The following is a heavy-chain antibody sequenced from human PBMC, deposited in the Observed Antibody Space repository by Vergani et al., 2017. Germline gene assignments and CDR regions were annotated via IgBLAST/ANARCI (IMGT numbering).Heavy chain of an antibody. D-gene: IGHD6-19*01. CDR3: ASDTHSGERADR. Sequence: QVQLQESGPGLVKSSETLSLTCSVSFDSIRNLYCNWIRQPPVKGLEWIGSIHYSENTNYNPSLKTRVTISVDTSKNKFSLTLTAVTAADTAVYYCASDTHSGERADRWGQGILVTV. V-gene: IGHV4-59*11. CDR2: IHYSENT. CDR1: FDSIRNLY. J-gene: IGHJ5*02.